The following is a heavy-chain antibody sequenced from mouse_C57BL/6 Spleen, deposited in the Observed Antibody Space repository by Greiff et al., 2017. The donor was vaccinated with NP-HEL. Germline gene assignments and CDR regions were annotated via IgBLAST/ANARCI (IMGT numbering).Heavy chain of an antibody. Sequence: EVKLQESGPGLVKPSQSLSLTCSVTGYSITSGYYWNWIRQFPGNKLEWMGYISYDGSNNYNPSLKNRISITRDTSKNQFFLKLNSVTTEDTATYYCARNWDGVYAMDYWGQGTSVTVSS. CDR1: GYSITSGYY. J-gene: IGHJ4*01. CDR2: ISYDGSN. CDR3: ARNWDGVYAMDY. V-gene: IGHV3-6*01. D-gene: IGHD4-1*01.